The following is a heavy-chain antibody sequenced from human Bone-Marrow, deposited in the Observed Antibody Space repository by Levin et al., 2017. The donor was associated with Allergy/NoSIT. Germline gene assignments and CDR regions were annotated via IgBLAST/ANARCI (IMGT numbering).Heavy chain of an antibody. CDR2: ISWDGGST. D-gene: IGHD3-3*01. CDR1: GFTFDDYT. J-gene: IGHJ4*02. V-gene: IGHV3-43*01. Sequence: GESLKISCAASGFTFDDYTMHWVRQAPGKGLEWVSLISWDGGSTYYADSVKGRFTISRDNSKNSLYLQMNSLRTEDTALYYCAKDAVLRFLEWLSPSPYFDYWGQGTLVTVSS. CDR3: AKDAVLRFLEWLSPSPYFDY.